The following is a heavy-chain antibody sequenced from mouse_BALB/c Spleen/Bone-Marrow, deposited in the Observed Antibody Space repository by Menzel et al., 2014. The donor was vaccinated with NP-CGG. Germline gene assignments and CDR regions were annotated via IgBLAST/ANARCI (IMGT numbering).Heavy chain of an antibody. V-gene: IGHV1-69*01. J-gene: IGHJ4*01. CDR1: GYTFTDNW. CDR2: IDTSDSYT. D-gene: IGHD2-4*01. Sequence: QVQLQQPGAELGMPGASVKMSCKASGYTFTDNWIYCVKQRPGQGPEWIGAIDTSDSYTNYNQKFMGKASLTVDASSSTAYVQVSSLTSDDSAVYYCARGGHDFSLDYWGQGTSVTVSS. CDR3: ARGGHDFSLDY.